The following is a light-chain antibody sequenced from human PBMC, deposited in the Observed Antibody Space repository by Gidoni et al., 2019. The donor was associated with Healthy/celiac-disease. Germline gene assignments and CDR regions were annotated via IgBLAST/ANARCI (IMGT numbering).Light chain of an antibody. CDR2: EVS. V-gene: IGLV2-14*01. J-gene: IGLJ2*01. CDR3: SSYTSSSTPVV. CDR1: SSDVGGYNY. Sequence: QSALTHPASVSGSPGQSITISCTGTSSDVGGYNYVSWYQQHPGKAPKLMIYEVSNRPSGVSNRFSGSKSGNTASLTISGLQAEDEADYYCSSYTSSSTPVVFGGGTKLTVL.